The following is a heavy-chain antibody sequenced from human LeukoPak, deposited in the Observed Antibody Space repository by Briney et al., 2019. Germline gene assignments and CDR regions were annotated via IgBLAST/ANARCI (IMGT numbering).Heavy chain of an antibody. J-gene: IGHJ3*02. CDR3: AATSYDSSGYYQAVDAFDI. CDR1: GGSFSGYY. D-gene: IGHD3-22*01. V-gene: IGHV4-59*01. Sequence: PSETLSLTCAVYGGSFSGYYWSWIRQPPGKGLEWIGYIYYSGSTNYNPSLKSRVTISVDTSKNQFSLKLSSVTAADTAVYYCAATSYDSSGYYQAVDAFDIWGQGTMVTVSS. CDR2: IYYSGST.